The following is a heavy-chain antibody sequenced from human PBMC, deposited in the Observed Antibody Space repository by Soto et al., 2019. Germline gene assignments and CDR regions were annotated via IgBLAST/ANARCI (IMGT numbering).Heavy chain of an antibody. V-gene: IGHV4-39*01. D-gene: IGHD3-10*01. Sequence: QLQLQESGPGLVKPSETLSLTCTVSGGSISSSSYYWGWIRQPPGKGLEWIGSIYYSGSTYYNPSRKSRVTIAVHTSKNQFSLKLSSVTAADPAVYYCARHFAVRLWFGELFDPWGQGTLVTVSS. J-gene: IGHJ5*02. CDR2: IYYSGST. CDR1: GGSISSSSYY. CDR3: ARHFAVRLWFGELFDP.